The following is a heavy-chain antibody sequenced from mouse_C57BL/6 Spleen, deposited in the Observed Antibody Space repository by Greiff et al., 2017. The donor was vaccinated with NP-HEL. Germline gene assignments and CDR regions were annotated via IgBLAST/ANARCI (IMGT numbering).Heavy chain of an antibody. V-gene: IGHV1-42*01. CDR2: INPSTGGT. D-gene: IGHD6-1*01. CDR1: GYSFTGYY. Sequence: EVQLQQSGPELVKPGASVKISCKASGYSFTGYYMNWVKQSPEKSLEWIGEINPSTGGTTYNQKFKAKATLTVDKSSSTAYMQLKSLTSEDSAVYYCARLGGSLGYWGQGTTLTVSS. CDR3: ARLGGSLGY. J-gene: IGHJ2*01.